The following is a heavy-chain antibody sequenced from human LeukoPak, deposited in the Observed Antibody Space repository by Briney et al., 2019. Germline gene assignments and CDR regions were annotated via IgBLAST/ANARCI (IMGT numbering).Heavy chain of an antibody. CDR1: GFIFDDYG. V-gene: IGHV3-9*01. Sequence: GGSLRLSCAASGFIFDDYGMHWVRQAPGKGLGWVSGISWNSGSIGYADSVKGRFTISRDNAKNSLYLQMNSLRAEDTAVYYCARGVEQQLVGYYYYYYMDVWGKGTTVTVSS. CDR2: ISWNSGSI. CDR3: ARGVEQQLVGYYYYYYMDV. J-gene: IGHJ6*03. D-gene: IGHD6-13*01.